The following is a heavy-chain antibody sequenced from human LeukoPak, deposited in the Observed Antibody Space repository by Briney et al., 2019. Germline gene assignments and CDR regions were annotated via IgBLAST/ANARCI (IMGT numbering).Heavy chain of an antibody. Sequence: SGTLSLTCAVSGGSISISNSNWWSWVRQPPGKGLEWIGEISHSGSTNYNPSLKSRVTISVDKSKNQFSLKLSSVAAADTAVYYCARDLHGGNSFTSDWYFDLWGRGTLVTVSS. J-gene: IGHJ2*01. V-gene: IGHV4-4*02. CDR3: ARDLHGGNSFTSDWYFDL. CDR1: GGSISISNSNW. CDR2: ISHSGST. D-gene: IGHD4-23*01.